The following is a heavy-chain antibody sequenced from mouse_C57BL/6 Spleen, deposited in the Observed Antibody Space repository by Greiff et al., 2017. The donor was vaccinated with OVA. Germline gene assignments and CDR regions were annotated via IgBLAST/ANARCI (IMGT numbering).Heavy chain of an antibody. CDR1: GYSITSGYY. CDR3: ARGRYFDY. Sequence: EVKLQESGPGLVKPSQSLSLTCSVTGYSITSGYYWNWIRQFPGNKLEWMGYISYDGSNNYNPSLKNRISITRDTSKNQFFLKLNSVTTEDTATYYCARGRYFDYWGKGTTLTVSS. CDR2: ISYDGSN. V-gene: IGHV3-6*01. J-gene: IGHJ2*01.